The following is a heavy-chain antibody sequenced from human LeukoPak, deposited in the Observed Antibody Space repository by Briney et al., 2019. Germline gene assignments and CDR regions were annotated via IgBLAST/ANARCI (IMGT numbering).Heavy chain of an antibody. Sequence: SETLSLTCAVYGGSFSGYYWSWIRQPPGKGLEWIGEINHSGSTNYNPSLKSRVTISVDTSKNQFSLKLSSVTAADTAVYYCAGGREGPANYYGMDVWGKGTTVTVSS. CDR1: GGSFSGYY. CDR3: AGGREGPANYYGMDV. D-gene: IGHD1-26*01. J-gene: IGHJ6*04. V-gene: IGHV4-34*01. CDR2: INHSGST.